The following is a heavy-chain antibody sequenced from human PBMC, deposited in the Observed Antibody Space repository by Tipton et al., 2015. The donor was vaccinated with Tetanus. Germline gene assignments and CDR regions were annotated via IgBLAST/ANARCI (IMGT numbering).Heavy chain of an antibody. J-gene: IGHJ4*02. V-gene: IGHV3-21*01. D-gene: IGHD7-27*01. Sequence: SLRLSCAASGFTFSSYSMNWVRQAPGKGLEWVSSISSSSSYIYYADSVKGRFTNSRDNAKNSLYLQMNSLRAEGTAVYYCARDLGQSYFDYWGQGTLVTFSS. CDR2: ISSSSSYI. CDR1: GFTFSSYS. CDR3: ARDLGQSYFDY.